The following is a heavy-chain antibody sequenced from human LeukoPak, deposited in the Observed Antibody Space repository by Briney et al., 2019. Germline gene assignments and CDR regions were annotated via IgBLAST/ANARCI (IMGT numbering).Heavy chain of an antibody. Sequence: PSETLSLTCTVSGGSISSNSYYWGWIRQPPGKGLEWIGSIYYSGSTYYNPSLKSRVTISVDTSKSQFSLKLPSVTAADTAVYYCGRTWGYYFDYWGQGTLVTVSS. CDR3: GRTWGYYFDY. CDR2: IYYSGST. CDR1: GGSISSNSYY. V-gene: IGHV4-39*07. D-gene: IGHD3-16*01. J-gene: IGHJ4*02.